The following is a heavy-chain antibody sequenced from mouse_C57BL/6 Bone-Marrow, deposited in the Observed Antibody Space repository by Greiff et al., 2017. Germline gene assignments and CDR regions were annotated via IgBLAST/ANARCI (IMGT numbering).Heavy chain of an antibody. J-gene: IGHJ4*01. CDR1: GFTFSDYG. CDR3: ARTLLLDAMDY. CDR2: ISSGSSTI. D-gene: IGHD1-1*01. Sequence: EVQGVESGGGLVKPGGSLKLSCAASGFTFSDYGMHWVRQAPEKGLEWVAYISSGSSTIYYADTVQGRFTISRDNAKNTLFLQMTSLRSEDTAMYYCARTLLLDAMDYWGQGTSVTVSS. V-gene: IGHV5-17*01.